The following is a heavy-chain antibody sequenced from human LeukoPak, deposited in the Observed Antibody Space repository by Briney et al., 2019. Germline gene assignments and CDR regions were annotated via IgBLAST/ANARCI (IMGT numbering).Heavy chain of an antibody. CDR1: GGSVSSGGYY. Sequence: SETLSLTCAVYGGSVSSGGYYWSWIRQHPGKGLEWIGYIYYSGNTYYTPSLKSRVTISVDTSKNQFSLKLSSVTAADTAVYYCARGYCSSTSCYRDAFDIWGQGTMVTVSS. V-gene: IGHV4-31*11. CDR2: IYYSGNT. J-gene: IGHJ3*02. D-gene: IGHD2-2*01. CDR3: ARGYCSSTSCYRDAFDI.